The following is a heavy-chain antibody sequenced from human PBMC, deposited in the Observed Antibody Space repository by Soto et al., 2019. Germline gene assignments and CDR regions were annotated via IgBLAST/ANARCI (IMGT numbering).Heavy chain of an antibody. V-gene: IGHV1-69*13. J-gene: IGHJ6*02. CDR2: IIPLFGTA. D-gene: IGHD2-8*01. CDR1: GGTFSSYV. Sequence: AASVNVSCKASGGTFSSYVINWVRQAPGQGLEWMGGIIPLFGTANYAQQFQGRITIIADESTSTAYMELSSLRSEDTAVYYCASQPGYCSNDICYNNYGMDVWGQGTTVTVSS. CDR3: ASQPGYCSNDICYNNYGMDV.